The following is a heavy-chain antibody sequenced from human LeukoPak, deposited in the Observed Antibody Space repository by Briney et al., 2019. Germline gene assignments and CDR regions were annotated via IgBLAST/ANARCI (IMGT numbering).Heavy chain of an antibody. J-gene: IGHJ5*02. CDR3: ARGIRLWFGESGHWFDP. CDR1: GGSISSSSYY. CDR2: IYYSGST. D-gene: IGHD3-10*01. Sequence: SETLSLTCTVSGGSISSSSYYWGWIRQPPGKGLEWIGSIYYSGSTYYNPSLKSRVTISVDTSKNQFSLKLSSVTAADTAVYYCARGIRLWFGESGHWFDPWGQGTLVTVSS. V-gene: IGHV4-39*07.